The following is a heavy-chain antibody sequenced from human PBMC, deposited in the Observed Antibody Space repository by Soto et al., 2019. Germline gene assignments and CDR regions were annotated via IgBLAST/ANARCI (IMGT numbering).Heavy chain of an antibody. J-gene: IGHJ4*02. CDR2: IYYSGST. Sequence: QVKLQESGPGLVKPSETLSLTCTVSGGSVSSGSYYWSWIRQPPGKGLEWIGYIYYSGSTNYNPSPTXRXTXXADTSKNQFSLKLNSVTAADTAVYYCARDGEGLDSWGQGILVTVSS. CDR1: GGSVSSGSYY. D-gene: IGHD7-27*01. CDR3: ARDGEGLDS. V-gene: IGHV4-61*01.